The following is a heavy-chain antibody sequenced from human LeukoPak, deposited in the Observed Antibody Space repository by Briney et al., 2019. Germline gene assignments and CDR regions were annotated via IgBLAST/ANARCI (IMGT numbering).Heavy chain of an antibody. V-gene: IGHV4-4*07. CDR2: INTSGST. J-gene: IGHJ4*02. D-gene: IGHD6-19*01. CDR1: GGSISNYY. CDR3: ARGRAVAEY. Sequence: TSETLSLTCTVSGGSISNYYWSWIRQPAGKGLEWIGRINTSGSTNYNPSLKSRVTMSADTSKNQFSLQLSPVTATDTAVYYCARGRAVAEYWGQGILVTVSS.